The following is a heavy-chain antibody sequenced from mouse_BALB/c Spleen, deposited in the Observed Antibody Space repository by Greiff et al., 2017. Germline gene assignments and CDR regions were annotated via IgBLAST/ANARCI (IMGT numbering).Heavy chain of an antibody. Sequence: QVQLKESGAELAKPGASVKMSCKASGYTFTSYWMHWVKQRPGQGLEWIGYINPSTGYTEYNQKFKDKATLTADKSSSTAYMQLSSLTSEDSAVYYCARKGGNSAWFAYWGQGTLVTVSA. D-gene: IGHD2-1*01. CDR2: INPSTGYT. V-gene: IGHV1-7*01. CDR1: GYTFTSYW. J-gene: IGHJ3*01. CDR3: ARKGGNSAWFAY.